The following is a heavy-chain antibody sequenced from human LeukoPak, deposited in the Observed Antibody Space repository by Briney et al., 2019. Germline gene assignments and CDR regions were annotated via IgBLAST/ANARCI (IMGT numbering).Heavy chain of an antibody. Sequence: GASVKVSCKASGYTFISYQMHWVRQAPGQGLEWMGIINPTGGSTSHAQKFQGRVTMTRDTSTSTVYMELSSLRSEDTAVYYCAGGYQPLLQVDYWGQGTLVTVSS. V-gene: IGHV1-46*01. J-gene: IGHJ4*02. D-gene: IGHD2-2*01. CDR2: INPTGGST. CDR1: GYTFISYQ. CDR3: AGGYQPLLQVDY.